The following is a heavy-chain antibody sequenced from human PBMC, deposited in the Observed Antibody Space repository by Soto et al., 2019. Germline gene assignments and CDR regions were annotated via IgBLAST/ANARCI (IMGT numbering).Heavy chain of an antibody. CDR1: VFTFSSYA. J-gene: IGHJ4*02. Sequence: WGSLLLSCASSVFTFSSYAMSWVRQAPGKGLEWVSAISGSGGSTYYADSVKGRFTISRDNSKNTLYLQMNSLRAEDTAVYYCAARPRGTYYFDYWGQGTMVTVSS. D-gene: IGHD1-1*01. V-gene: IGHV3-23*01. CDR2: ISGSGGST. CDR3: AARPRGTYYFDY.